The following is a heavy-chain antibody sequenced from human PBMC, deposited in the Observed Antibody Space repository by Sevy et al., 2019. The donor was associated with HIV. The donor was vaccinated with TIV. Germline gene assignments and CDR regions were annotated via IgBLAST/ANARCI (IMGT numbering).Heavy chain of an antibody. CDR2: FDPEDGET. V-gene: IGHV1-24*01. Sequence: ASVKFSCKVSGYTLTELSMHWVRQAPGKGLEWMGGFDPEDGETIYAQKFQGRVTMTEDTSTDTAYMELSSLRSEDTAVYYCATVGEGSGYYPFDYWGQGTLVTVSS. CDR1: GYTLTELS. D-gene: IGHD3-22*01. CDR3: ATVGEGSGYYPFDY. J-gene: IGHJ4*02.